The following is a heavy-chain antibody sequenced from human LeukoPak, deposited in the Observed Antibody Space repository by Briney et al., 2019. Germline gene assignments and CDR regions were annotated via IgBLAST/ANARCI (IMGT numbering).Heavy chain of an antibody. Sequence: GGSLRLSCAASGFTFSRYSMNRVRQAPGKGLEWVSSITTSSSYIYYADSVKGRFTISRDNAKNSLYLEMNSLRGEDTAVYYCARDRADYYDSSGCDYWGQGTLVTVSS. V-gene: IGHV3-21*01. D-gene: IGHD3-22*01. CDR2: ITTSSSYI. J-gene: IGHJ4*02. CDR3: ARDRADYYDSSGCDY. CDR1: GFTFSRYS.